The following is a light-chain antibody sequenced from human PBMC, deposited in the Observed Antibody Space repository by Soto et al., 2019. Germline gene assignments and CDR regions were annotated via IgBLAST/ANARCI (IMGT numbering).Light chain of an antibody. CDR1: SSDVGGYNY. Sequence: QSALTQPPSASGSPGQSVTISCTGTSSDVGGYNYVSWYQQHPGKAPKLMIYEVINRPSGVPDRFSGSKSGNTASLTVTGLQAEDEADYYCSSYAGNNNLRVFGGGTKLTVL. V-gene: IGLV2-8*01. CDR3: SSYAGNNNLRV. J-gene: IGLJ2*01. CDR2: EVI.